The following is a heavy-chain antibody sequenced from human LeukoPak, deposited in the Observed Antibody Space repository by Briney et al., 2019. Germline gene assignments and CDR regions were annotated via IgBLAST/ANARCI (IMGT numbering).Heavy chain of an antibody. D-gene: IGHD1-26*01. CDR2: IYYSGST. J-gene: IGHJ4*02. CDR1: GGSISSYY. V-gene: IGHV4-59*01. Sequence: PSETLSLTCTVSGGSISSYYWSWIRQPPGKGLEWIGYIYYSGSTNYNPSLKSRVTISVDTSKNQFSLKLSSVTAADTAVCYCARGGSYYEPFDYWGQGTLVTVSS. CDR3: ARGGSYYEPFDY.